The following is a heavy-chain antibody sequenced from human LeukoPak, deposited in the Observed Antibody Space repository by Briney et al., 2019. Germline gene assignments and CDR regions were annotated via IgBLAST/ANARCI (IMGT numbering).Heavy chain of an antibody. CDR3: ASPIGTERLLDSSGRGYFHH. V-gene: IGHV1-2*02. CDR1: GYTFTGYY. CDR2: INPNSGGT. Sequence: GASVKVSCKASGYTFTGYYMHWVRQAPGQGLEWMGWINPNSGGTNYAQKFQGRVTMTRDTSISTAYMEQSRLRSDDTAVYYCASPIGTERLLDSSGRGYFHHWGQGTLVTVSS. D-gene: IGHD1-14*01. J-gene: IGHJ1*01.